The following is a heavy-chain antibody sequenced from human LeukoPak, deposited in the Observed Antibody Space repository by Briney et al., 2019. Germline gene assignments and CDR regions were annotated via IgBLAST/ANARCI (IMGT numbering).Heavy chain of an antibody. J-gene: IGHJ4*02. CDR2: MNPNSGNT. D-gene: IGHD3-3*01. CDR3: ARLDFWSGNFDY. CDR1: GYTFTSYD. Sequence: ASVKVSCKASGYTFTSYDINWVRQATGQGLEWMGWMNPNSGNTGYAQKFHGRVTITRNTSISTAYMELSSLRSEDTAVYYCARLDFWSGNFDYWGQGTLVTVSS. V-gene: IGHV1-8*03.